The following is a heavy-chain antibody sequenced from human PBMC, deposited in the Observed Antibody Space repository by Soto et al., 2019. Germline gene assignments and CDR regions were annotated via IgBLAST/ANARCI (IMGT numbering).Heavy chain of an antibody. V-gene: IGHV1-69*13. CDR1: GGTFSSYA. Sequence: ASVKVSCKASGGTFSSYAISWVRQAPGQGLEWMGGIIPIFGTANYAQKFQGRVTITADESTSTAYMELSSLRSEDTAVYYCARERAVGQQRVTPSPPFDYGGQGTLVTVSS. CDR2: IIPIFGTA. D-gene: IGHD6-13*01. CDR3: ARERAVGQQRVTPSPPFDY. J-gene: IGHJ4*02.